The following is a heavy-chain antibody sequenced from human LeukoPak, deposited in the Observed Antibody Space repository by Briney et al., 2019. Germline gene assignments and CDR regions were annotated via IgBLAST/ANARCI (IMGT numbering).Heavy chain of an antibody. V-gene: IGHV1-69*13. D-gene: IGHD3-10*01. Sequence: ASVKVSFQASGGTFSSYAISWVRQAPGQGLEWMGGIIPIFGTANYAQKFQGRVTITADESTSTAYMELSSLRSEDTAVYYCAKTVRGGNPDYYYYMDVWGKGTTVTISS. CDR3: AKTVRGGNPDYYYYMDV. J-gene: IGHJ6*03. CDR2: IIPIFGTA. CDR1: GGTFSSYA.